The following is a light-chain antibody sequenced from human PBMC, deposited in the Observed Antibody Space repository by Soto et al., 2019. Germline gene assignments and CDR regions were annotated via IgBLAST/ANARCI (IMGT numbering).Light chain of an antibody. CDR2: CAS. Sequence: EIVLTQSPGTLSLSPGERATLSCRASQSVSSSNLAWYYQKPGQPPSLLIFCASSRATGITDRFSGSGSGTDFTLTISRVEPEDFEMYYCQQYGGSTIFTFGQGTKLEI. CDR1: QSVSSSN. V-gene: IGKV3-20*01. J-gene: IGKJ2*01. CDR3: QQYGGSTIFT.